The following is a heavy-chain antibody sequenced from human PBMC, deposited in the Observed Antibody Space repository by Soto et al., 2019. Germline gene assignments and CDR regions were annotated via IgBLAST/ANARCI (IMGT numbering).Heavy chain of an antibody. Sequence: ASVKVSCKASGYTFTGYYMHWVRQAPGQGFEWMGWINPNSGGTNYAQKFQGRVTMTRDTSTSTVYMELSSLRSEDTAVYYCARPSQLLLDAFDFWGQGTMVTVSS. D-gene: IGHD2-2*01. CDR2: INPNSGGT. CDR3: ARPSQLLLDAFDF. J-gene: IGHJ3*01. CDR1: GYTFTGYY. V-gene: IGHV1-2*02.